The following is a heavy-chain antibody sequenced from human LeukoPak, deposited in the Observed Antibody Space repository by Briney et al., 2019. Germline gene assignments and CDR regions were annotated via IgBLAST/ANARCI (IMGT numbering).Heavy chain of an antibody. J-gene: IGHJ4*02. CDR2: ISGSGGST. D-gene: IGHD1-1*01. Sequence: GGSLRLSCAASGFTFSSYSMNWVRQAPGKGLEWVSAISGSGGSTYYADSVKGRFTISRDNSKNTLYLQMNSLRAEDTAVYYCAKVSKQLELPAEANFDYWGQGTLVTVSS. CDR1: GFTFSSYS. CDR3: AKVSKQLELPAEANFDY. V-gene: IGHV3-23*01.